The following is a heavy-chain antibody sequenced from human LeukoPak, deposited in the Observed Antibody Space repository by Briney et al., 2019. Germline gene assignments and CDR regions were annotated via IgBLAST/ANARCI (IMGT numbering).Heavy chain of an antibody. J-gene: IGHJ4*02. CDR1: GGSISGYY. V-gene: IGHV4-59*01. CDR3: ARNDGYNLFFFDY. D-gene: IGHD5-24*01. Sequence: PSETLSLTCTVSGGSISGYYWTWIRQPPGKGLEWIGDIHYSGSTNYNPSLKSRVTMSVDTSKRQFALKLSSVTAADTAVYYCARNDGYNLFFFDYWGQGTLVTVSS. CDR2: IHYSGST.